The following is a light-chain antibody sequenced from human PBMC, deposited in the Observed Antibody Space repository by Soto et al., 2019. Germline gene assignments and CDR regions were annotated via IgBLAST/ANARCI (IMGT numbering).Light chain of an antibody. J-gene: IGKJ2*01. CDR2: KAS. V-gene: IGKV1-5*03. CDR3: QQYNDYSRT. Sequence: IQLTESPTTLSASAGDRVTITCRASQTINSWLAWYQQKPGKAPKLLIYKASSLESGVPSRFSGSGSGTEFALTISSLQPDDFATYYCQQYNDYSRTFGQGTKVDIK. CDR1: QTINSW.